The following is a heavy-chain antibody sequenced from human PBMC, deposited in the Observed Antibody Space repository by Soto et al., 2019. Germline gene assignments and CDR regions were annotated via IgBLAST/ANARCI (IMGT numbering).Heavy chain of an antibody. V-gene: IGHV5-51*01. CDR3: ARHGIKVMTSSSLNSDHALDV. CDR2: IYPGDSDT. CDR1: EYSFTNYW. J-gene: IGHJ6*02. D-gene: IGHD6-6*01. Sequence: GESLKISCKASEYSFTNYWIAWVRQAPGKGLELMGIIYPGDSDTRYSPSFQGQVTISADTSITAAYLQWSSLKASDTAVYYCARHGIKVMTSSSLNSDHALDVWGQGTTVTVSS.